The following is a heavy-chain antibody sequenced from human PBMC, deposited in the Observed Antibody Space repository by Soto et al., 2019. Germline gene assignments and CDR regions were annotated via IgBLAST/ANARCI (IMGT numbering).Heavy chain of an antibody. CDR2: VYYSGGA. D-gene: IGHD3-3*01. V-gene: IGHV4-59*01. CDR1: GGSIGHYY. Sequence: SETLSLTCTVSGGSIGHYYWSWIRQSPGKGLECIGTVYYSGGAHYNPSLESRVTISIDTPKNQFFLNLTSVTAADTAIYYCARIAGTYTNFWSGYAFDVWGQGTMVTVSS. CDR3: ARIAGTYTNFWSGYAFDV. J-gene: IGHJ3*01.